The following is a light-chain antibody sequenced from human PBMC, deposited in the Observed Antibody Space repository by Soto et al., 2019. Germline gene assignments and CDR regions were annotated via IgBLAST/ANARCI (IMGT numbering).Light chain of an antibody. CDR2: ANT. V-gene: IGLV1-40*01. J-gene: IGLJ3*02. CDR1: SSNIGADYD. CDR3: QSYDRSLSGSV. Sequence: QSALTQPPSVSGAPGQRATISCTGSSSNIGADYDVHWYQQLPGAAPKLLIRANTHRPSGVPDRFSASKSGTSASLAITGLQADDGADYYGQSYDRSLSGSVFGGGTQLTVL.